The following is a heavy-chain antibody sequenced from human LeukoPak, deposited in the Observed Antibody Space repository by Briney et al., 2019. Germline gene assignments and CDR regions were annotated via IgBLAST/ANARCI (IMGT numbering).Heavy chain of an antibody. J-gene: IGHJ4*02. CDR2: IYTSGST. Sequence: SETLSLTCTVSGGSISSGSYYWSWIRQPAGKGLEWIGRIYTSGSTNYNPSLKSRVTISVDTSKNQFSLKLSSVTAADTAVYYCARMSTVLRYFDWQNYFDYWGQGTLVTVSS. V-gene: IGHV4-61*02. CDR3: ARMSTVLRYFDWQNYFDY. D-gene: IGHD3-9*01. CDR1: GGSISSGSYY.